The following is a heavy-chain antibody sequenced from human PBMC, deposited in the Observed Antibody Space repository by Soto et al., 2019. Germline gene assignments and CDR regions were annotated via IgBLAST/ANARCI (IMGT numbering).Heavy chain of an antibody. V-gene: IGHV1-18*01. CDR2: ISAYNGNT. D-gene: IGHD6-13*01. CDR1: GYTFTSDG. Sequence: GASVKVSCKASGYTFTSDGISWGRQAPGQGLEWMGWISAYNGNTNYAQKLQDRVTMTTDTSTSTAYMELRSLRSDDTAVYYCAWGYIHYYYGMDVWGQGTTVTVSS. J-gene: IGHJ6*02. CDR3: AWGYIHYYYGMDV.